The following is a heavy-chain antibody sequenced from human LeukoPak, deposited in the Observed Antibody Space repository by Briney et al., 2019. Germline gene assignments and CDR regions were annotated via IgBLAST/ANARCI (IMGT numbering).Heavy chain of an antibody. CDR2: ITWDGGST. Sequence: GGSLRLSCAASGFTFDDYTMHWVRQAPGKGLKWVSLITWDGGSTNYADSVKGRFTISRDNSKNTLYLQMNSLRVEDTAIYYCTRGMLRQPPDYWGQGMLVTVSP. J-gene: IGHJ4*02. D-gene: IGHD3-10*02. V-gene: IGHV3-43*01. CDR3: TRGMLRQPPDY. CDR1: GFTFDDYT.